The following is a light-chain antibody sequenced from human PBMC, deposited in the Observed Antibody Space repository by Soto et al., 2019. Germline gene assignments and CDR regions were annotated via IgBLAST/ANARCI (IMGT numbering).Light chain of an antibody. V-gene: IGLV6-57*02. CDR2: GDN. J-gene: IGLJ1*01. Sequence: NFMLTQPHSVSESPGKTVTISCTGSSGSVASNYVHWYQRRPGSAPTIVIYGDNQRPSGVPDRFSGSIDSSSNSASLTISRLNTEDEADYFCQSYDRSSLYVFGTGTKVTVL. CDR3: QSYDRSSLYV. CDR1: SGSVASNY.